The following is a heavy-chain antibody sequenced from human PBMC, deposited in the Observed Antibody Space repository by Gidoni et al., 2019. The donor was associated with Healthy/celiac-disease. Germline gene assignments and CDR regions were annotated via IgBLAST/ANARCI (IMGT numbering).Heavy chain of an antibody. CDR1: GGSFSSSSSY. CDR3: ARLRVQWLARGEYFDY. Sequence: QLQLQESGPGLVKPPETLSLTCTVPGGSFSSSSSYWGWIRQPPGKGLGWIGSIYYSGNTYYNPSLKSRVTISVDTSKNQFSLKLSSVTAADTAVYYCARLRVQWLARGEYFDYWGQGTLVTVSS. CDR2: IYYSGNT. D-gene: IGHD6-19*01. J-gene: IGHJ4*02. V-gene: IGHV4-39*01.